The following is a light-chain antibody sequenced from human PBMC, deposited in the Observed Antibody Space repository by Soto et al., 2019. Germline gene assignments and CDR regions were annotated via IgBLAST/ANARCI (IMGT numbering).Light chain of an antibody. CDR2: DAS. CDR3: QQYSSMLS. Sequence: DIQMTQSPSSLSASVGDRVTIACQSSHDVSWNLNWFQQKPGEAPKLLIYDASNLARGLPSRFSGSGSGTYFTLTISSLQPEDVATYYCQQYSSMLSFGGGTEVDLK. J-gene: IGKJ4*01. V-gene: IGKV1-33*01. CDR1: HDVSWN.